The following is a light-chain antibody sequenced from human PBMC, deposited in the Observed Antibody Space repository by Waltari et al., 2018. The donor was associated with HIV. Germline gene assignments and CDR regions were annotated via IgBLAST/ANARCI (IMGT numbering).Light chain of an antibody. Sequence: AVTPPASVSGLPGHATTISCTGDDRDVGLYNLVSWYQQHSGKPPKIILYGVDSRASGVSDRFSGSMSGNTASLTISGLRTEDEAHYYCASFTGDNTVMFGGGTEVTVL. CDR3: ASFTGDNTVM. CDR1: DRDVGLYNL. J-gene: IGLJ3*02. CDR2: GVD. V-gene: IGLV2-14*03.